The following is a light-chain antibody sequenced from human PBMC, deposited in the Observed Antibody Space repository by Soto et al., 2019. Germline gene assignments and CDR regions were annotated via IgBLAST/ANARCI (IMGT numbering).Light chain of an antibody. V-gene: IGLV1-40*01. CDR3: QSYDTSLSVLYV. Sequence: QSVLTQPPSVSGAPGQRVTISCTGSSSNIGAGYDVHWYQQLPGTAPKLLIYGNSNRPSGVPDRFSGSKPGTPASLAITGLQAEDEADYYCQSYDTSLSVLYVFGTGTKVTVL. CDR2: GNS. CDR1: SSNIGAGYD. J-gene: IGLJ1*01.